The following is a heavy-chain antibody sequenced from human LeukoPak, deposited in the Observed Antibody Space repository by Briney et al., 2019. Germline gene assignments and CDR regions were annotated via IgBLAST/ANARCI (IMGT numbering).Heavy chain of an antibody. Sequence: GGSLRLSCAASGFTFSSYWMHWVRQAPGKGLVWVSRIISVGSTTDYADSVKGRFTISRDNAKNTVYLQMNSLRAEDTAVYYCAREYAPFDYWGQGTLVTVSS. CDR3: AREYAPFDY. CDR1: GFTFSSYW. V-gene: IGHV3-74*01. CDR2: IISVGSTT. J-gene: IGHJ4*02.